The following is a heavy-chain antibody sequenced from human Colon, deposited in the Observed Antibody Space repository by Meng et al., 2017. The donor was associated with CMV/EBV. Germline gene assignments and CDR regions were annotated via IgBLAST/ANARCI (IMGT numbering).Heavy chain of an antibody. CDR2: IYHSGTV. J-gene: IGHJ4*02. V-gene: IGHV4-34*01. CDR3: ARVDSGRQGIDY. D-gene: IGHD6-19*01. CDR1: GGSFSGYY. Sequence: SETLSLTCAVYGGSFSGYYWSWIRQPPGKGLEWIANIYHSGTVADNPSLKSRVTLSVDTSRNQFSLKLASVTAADTAVYYCARVDSGRQGIDYWGQGTLVTVSS.